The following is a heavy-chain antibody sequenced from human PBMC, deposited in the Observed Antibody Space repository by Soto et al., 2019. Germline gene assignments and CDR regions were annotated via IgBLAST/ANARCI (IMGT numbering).Heavy chain of an antibody. J-gene: IGHJ4*02. V-gene: IGHV3-30-3*01. D-gene: IGHD2-2*01. CDR3: GRCTGTSCHLGADF. CDR1: GFTFSNYA. Sequence: QVQLVESGGGVVQPGRSLRLSCAASGFTFSNYALHWVRQAPGRGLEWVALISFDGNNNYYANSVKGRFTISRDNSKKPLYLQMNSLRAEDTAVYYCGRCTGTSCHLGADFWGQGTLVIVSS. CDR2: ISFDGNNN.